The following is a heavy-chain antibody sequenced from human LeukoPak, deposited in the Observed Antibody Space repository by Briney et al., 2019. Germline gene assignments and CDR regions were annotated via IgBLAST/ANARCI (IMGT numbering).Heavy chain of an antibody. CDR1: GFTFDDYA. V-gene: IGHV3-43*02. J-gene: IGHJ4*02. CDR3: ARSPVTCFDY. CDR2: ISGDGGST. D-gene: IGHD4-17*01. Sequence: PGGSLRLSCAASGFTFDDYAMHWVRQAPGKGLEWVSLISGDGGSTYYADSVKGRFTISRDNSKNTLYLQMNSLRAEDTAVYYCARSPVTCFDYWGQGTLVTVSS.